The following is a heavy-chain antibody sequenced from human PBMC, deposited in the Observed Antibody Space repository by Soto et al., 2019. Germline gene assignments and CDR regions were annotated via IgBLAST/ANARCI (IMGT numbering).Heavy chain of an antibody. J-gene: IGHJ6*02. CDR3: ARSASYYYAMDV. CDR1: GGSISSSIYY. Sequence: PSETLSLTCTVSGGSISSSIYYWGWIRQAPGKGLEWIGSIYYGGSTYYNPSLKSRVTISVDTSKNQFSVKLSSVTAADTAVYYCARSASYYYAMDVWGQGTTVTVSS. CDR2: IYYGGST. V-gene: IGHV4-39*01.